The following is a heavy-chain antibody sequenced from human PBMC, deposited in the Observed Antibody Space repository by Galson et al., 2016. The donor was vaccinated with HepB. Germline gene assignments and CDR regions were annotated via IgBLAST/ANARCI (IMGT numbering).Heavy chain of an antibody. D-gene: IGHD3-10*01. J-gene: IGHJ3*02. CDR2: IDPSDSYI. Sequence: QSGAEVKKPGESLRISCKASGYRFTSYWISWVRQMPGKGLEWMGRIDPSDSYINYSPSFQGHVSISADKSISTAYPQWTSLKASDTAMDYCATWVFIMLRGAKAADACDIWGQGTMVTVSS. V-gene: IGHV5-10-1*01. CDR1: GYRFTSYW. CDR3: ATWVFIMLRGAKAADACDI.